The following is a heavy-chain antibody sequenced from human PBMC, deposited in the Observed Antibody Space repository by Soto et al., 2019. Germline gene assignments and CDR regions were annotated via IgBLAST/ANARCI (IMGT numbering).Heavy chain of an antibody. CDR1: GVTFRSYA. CDR3: ANWLGYGMDV. CDR2: ISGTPGST. V-gene: IGHV3-23*01. J-gene: IGHJ6*02. D-gene: IGHD6-19*01. Sequence: EVQLLESGGDWVQPGGSLRLSCAVSGVTFRSYAMSWVRQAPGKGLEWVSTISGTPGSTYYADSVKGLFIISRDVSKDTLVLQMNSLRVEDSATYYVANWLGYGMDVWGQGTSVTVSS.